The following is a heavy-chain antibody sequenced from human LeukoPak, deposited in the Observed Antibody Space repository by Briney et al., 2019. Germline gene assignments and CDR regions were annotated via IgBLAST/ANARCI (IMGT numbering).Heavy chain of an antibody. CDR3: ARLRSGSSDAFDI. V-gene: IGHV4-59*01. CDR2: IYYSGST. J-gene: IGHJ3*02. D-gene: IGHD1-26*01. CDR1: GGSISSYY. Sequence: SETLSLTCTVSGGSISSYYWSWIRQPPGKGLEWIGYIYYSGSTNYNPSLKSRVTISVDTSKNQFSLKLSSLTAADTAVYYCARLRSGSSDAFDIWGQGTMVTVSS.